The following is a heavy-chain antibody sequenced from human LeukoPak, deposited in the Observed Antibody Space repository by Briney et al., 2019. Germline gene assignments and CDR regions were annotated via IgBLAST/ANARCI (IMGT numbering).Heavy chain of an antibody. Sequence: PSETLSLTCAVSGYSISSGYYWGWIRQPPGKGLEWIGSIYHSGSTYYNPSLKSRVTISVDTSKNQFSLKLSSVTAADTAVYYCASRRYDFWSGYPGSWGQGTLVTVSS. CDR2: IYHSGST. CDR3: ASRRYDFWSGYPGS. V-gene: IGHV4-38-2*01. D-gene: IGHD3-3*01. CDR1: GYSISSGYY. J-gene: IGHJ5*02.